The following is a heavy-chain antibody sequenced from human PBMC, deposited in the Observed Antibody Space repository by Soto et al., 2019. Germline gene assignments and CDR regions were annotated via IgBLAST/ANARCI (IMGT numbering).Heavy chain of an antibody. CDR2: MNPNSGNT. J-gene: IGHJ6*03. Sequence: ASGKVSCKASGYTFTSYDINWVRQATGQGLEWMGWMNPNSGNTGYAQKFQGRVTMTRNTSISTAYMELSSLRSEDTAVYYCARGKDYDILTYYMDVWGKGTTVPVSS. CDR1: GYTFTSYD. CDR3: ARGKDYDILTYYMDV. D-gene: IGHD3-9*01. V-gene: IGHV1-8*01.